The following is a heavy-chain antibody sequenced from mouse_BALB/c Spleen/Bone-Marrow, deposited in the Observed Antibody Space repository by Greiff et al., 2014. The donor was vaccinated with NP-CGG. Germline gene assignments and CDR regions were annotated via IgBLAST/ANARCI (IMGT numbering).Heavy chain of an antibody. J-gene: IGHJ1*01. CDR3: ARLNYYGNLFV. V-gene: IGHV4-1*02. CDR1: GFVFSRYW. CDR2: INPDSSTI. Sequence: VQLKESXGGLVQPGGSLKLSCAASGFVFSRYWMRWGRQAPGKGLEWIGEINPDSSTINYTPSLKDKFIISRDNAKNTLYLQMSKVRSEDTALYYCARLNYYGNLFVWGAGTTVTVSS. D-gene: IGHD1-1*01.